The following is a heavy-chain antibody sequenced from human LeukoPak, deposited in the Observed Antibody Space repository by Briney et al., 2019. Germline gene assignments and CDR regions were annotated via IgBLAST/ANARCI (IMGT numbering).Heavy chain of an antibody. D-gene: IGHD3-22*01. CDR1: GFTFSSYG. CDR3: ARVGYYYDSSGFDY. J-gene: IGHJ4*02. V-gene: IGHV3-33*01. Sequence: PGGSLRLSCAASGFTFSSYGMHWVRQAPGKGLEWVAVIWYDGSNKYYADSVKGRFTISRDNSKNTLYLQTNSLRAEDTAVYYCARVGYYYDSSGFDYWGQGTLVTVSS. CDR2: IWYDGSNK.